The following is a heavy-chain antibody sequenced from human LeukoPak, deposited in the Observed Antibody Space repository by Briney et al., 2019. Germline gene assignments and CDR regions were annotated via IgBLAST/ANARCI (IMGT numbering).Heavy chain of an antibody. D-gene: IGHD1-26*01. V-gene: IGHV1-69*05. CDR3: AREGYSGYVDY. J-gene: IGHJ4*02. CDR2: IIPIFGTA. Sequence: SVKVSCKASGGTFSSYSISWVRQAPGQGLEWMGRIIPIFGTANYAQKFQGRVTITTDESTSTAYMELSSLRSEDTAVYYCAREGYSGYVDYWGQGTLVTVSS. CDR1: GGTFSSYS.